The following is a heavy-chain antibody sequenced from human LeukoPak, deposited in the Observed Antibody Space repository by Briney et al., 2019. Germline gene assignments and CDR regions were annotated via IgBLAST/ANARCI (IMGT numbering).Heavy chain of an antibody. CDR2: IYHSGST. CDR1: GGSISSSNW. J-gene: IGHJ4*02. Sequence: PSGTLSLTCAVSGGSISSSNWWSWVRQPPGKGLEWIGEIYHSGSTNYNPSLKSRVTISVDKSKNQFSLKRSSVTAADTAVYYCARTPHGITIIVDYSGPGNLVTASS. CDR3: ARTPHGITIIVDY. D-gene: IGHD3-3*01. V-gene: IGHV4-4*02.